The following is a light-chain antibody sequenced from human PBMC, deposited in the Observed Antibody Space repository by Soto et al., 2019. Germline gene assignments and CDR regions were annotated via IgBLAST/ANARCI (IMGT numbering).Light chain of an antibody. CDR2: DVT. V-gene: IGLV2-11*01. J-gene: IGLJ2*01. CDR3: SSYAGSNMVV. CDR1: ISDVAGYNY. Sequence: QSALTQPRSVSGSPGQSVTISCTGTISDVAGYNYVSWYQHHPGKAPKLLISDVTKRPSWVPDRFSGSKSGSTASLTISELQAEDEADYYCSSYAGSNMVVFGGGTKLTVL.